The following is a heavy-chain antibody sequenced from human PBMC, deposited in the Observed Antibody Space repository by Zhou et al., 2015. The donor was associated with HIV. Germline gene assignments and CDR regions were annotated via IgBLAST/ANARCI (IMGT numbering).Heavy chain of an antibody. V-gene: IGHV1-8*01. CDR2: MNPNSGNT. CDR1: GYTFTSYD. CDR3: ARTLVKAGVVIILFDY. D-gene: IGHD3-3*01. J-gene: IGHJ4*02. Sequence: QVQLVQSGAEVKKPGASVKVSCKASGYTFTSYDINWVRQATGQGLEWMGWMNPNSGNTGYAQKFQGRVTMTRNTSISTAYMELSSLRSEDTAVYYCARTLVKAGVVIILFDYWGQGTLVTVSS.